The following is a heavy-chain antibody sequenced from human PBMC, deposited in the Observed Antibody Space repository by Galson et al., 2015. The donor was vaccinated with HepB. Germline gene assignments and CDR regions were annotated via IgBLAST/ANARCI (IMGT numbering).Heavy chain of an antibody. CDR2: IHPGDSDT. CDR1: GHSFTSYG. D-gene: IGHD1-1*01. V-gene: IGHV5-51*03. J-gene: IGHJ3*02. Sequence: QSGAEVKKPGESLKISCTGSGHSFTSYGIGWVRQMPGKGLAWMGVIHPGDSDTRYSPSFQGQVTISADKSVSTAYLQWSSPKASDTAMYYCARTTGTTTWGYDAFDIWGQGTMVTVSS. CDR3: ARTTGTTTWGYDAFDI.